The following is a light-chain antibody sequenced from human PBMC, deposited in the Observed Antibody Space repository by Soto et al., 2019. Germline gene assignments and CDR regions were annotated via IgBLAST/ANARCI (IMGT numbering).Light chain of an antibody. J-gene: IGKJ5*01. V-gene: IGKV3-11*01. Sequence: EIVLTQSPATLSLSPVERATLSFRASQSVSSYLAWYQQKPGQAPRLLIYDASNRATGIPARFSGSGSGTDFTLTISSLEPEDFAVYYCQQRSNWPRAITFGQGTRLEIK. CDR1: QSVSSY. CDR3: QQRSNWPRAIT. CDR2: DAS.